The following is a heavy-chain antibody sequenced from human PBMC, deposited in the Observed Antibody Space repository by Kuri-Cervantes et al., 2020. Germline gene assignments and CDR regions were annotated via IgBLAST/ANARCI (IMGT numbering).Heavy chain of an antibody. J-gene: IGHJ2*01. CDR1: GFTVSSNY. CDR3: ARDMITFGGVIVKDWYFDL. V-gene: IGHV3-66*01. Sequence: GGSLRLSCAASGFTVSSNYMSWVRQAPGKGLEWVSVIYSGGSTYYADSVKGRFTISRDNAKNSLYLQMNSLRDEDTAVYYCARDMITFGGVIVKDWYFDLWGRGTLVTVSS. D-gene: IGHD3-16*02. CDR2: IYSGGST.